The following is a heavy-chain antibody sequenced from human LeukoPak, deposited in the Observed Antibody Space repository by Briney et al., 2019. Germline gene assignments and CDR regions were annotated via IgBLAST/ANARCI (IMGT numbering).Heavy chain of an antibody. D-gene: IGHD6-13*01. CDR3: ARALTSVEQTVDY. J-gene: IGHJ4*02. Sequence: PSETLSLTCTVSGGSISSSSYYWSWIRQPPGKGLEWIGRIYTSGSTNYNPSLKSRVTISVDTSKNQFSLKLSSVTAADTAVYYCARALTSVEQTVDYWGQGTLVTVSS. CDR2: IYTSGST. CDR1: GGSISSSSYY. V-gene: IGHV4-61*02.